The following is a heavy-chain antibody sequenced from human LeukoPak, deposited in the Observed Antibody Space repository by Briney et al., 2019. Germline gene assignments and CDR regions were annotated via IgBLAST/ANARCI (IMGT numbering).Heavy chain of an antibody. V-gene: IGHV4-39*01. Sequence: SETLSLTCSVSGASISSNEHFWAWVRQSPGKGLEWIGSICYVGSTYYDPSLKSRVTISVDKSKNQFSLEVTSVTAADTAVYFCARHFTSGYYYFDYWGHGALVTVSS. CDR2: ICYVGST. CDR3: ARHFTSGYYYFDY. D-gene: IGHD3-22*01. J-gene: IGHJ4*01. CDR1: GASISSNEHF.